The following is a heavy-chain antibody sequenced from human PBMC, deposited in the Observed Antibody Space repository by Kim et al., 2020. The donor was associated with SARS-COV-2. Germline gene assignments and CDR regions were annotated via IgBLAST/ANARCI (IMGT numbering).Heavy chain of an antibody. J-gene: IGHJ6*02. D-gene: IGHD6-6*01. V-gene: IGHV3-21*01. Sequence: GGSLRLSCAASGFTFSSYSMNWVRQAPGKGLEWVSSISSSSSYIYYADSVKGRFTISRDNAKNSLYLQMNSLRAEDTAVYYCASLLEYSSSYYYYYGMDVWGQGTTVTVSS. CDR1: GFTFSSYS. CDR2: ISSSSSYI. CDR3: ASLLEYSSSYYYYYGMDV.